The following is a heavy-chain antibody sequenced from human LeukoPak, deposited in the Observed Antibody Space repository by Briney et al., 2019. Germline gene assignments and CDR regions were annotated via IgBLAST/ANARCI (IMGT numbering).Heavy chain of an antibody. J-gene: IGHJ6*03. CDR2: IRYDGSNK. CDR3: XXXXXVAGHNYYYLDV. CDR1: GFTFSSYG. Sequence: GGSLSLSCAASGFTFSSYGMHWVRQAPGKGREGVAFIRYDGSNKNYEASVKGRFTISRDNSKNQLYLQMNSLKAEDTAVYYXXXXXXVAGHNYYYLDVWGKGATVTISS. V-gene: IGHV3-30*02. D-gene: IGHD2-15*01.